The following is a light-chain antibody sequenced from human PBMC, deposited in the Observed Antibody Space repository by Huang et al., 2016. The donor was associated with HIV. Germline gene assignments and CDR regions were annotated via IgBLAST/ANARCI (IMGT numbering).Light chain of an antibody. Sequence: DIQMTQSPSTLSASVGDRVTITCRASQSISSWLAWYQQKPGKAPKLLIYDASSLESGVPSRFNGSGSGREFTLTISSLQPDNFATYYCQQYNSYPWTFGQGTKVEIK. CDR3: QQYNSYPWT. J-gene: IGKJ1*01. CDR1: QSISSW. V-gene: IGKV1-5*01. CDR2: DAS.